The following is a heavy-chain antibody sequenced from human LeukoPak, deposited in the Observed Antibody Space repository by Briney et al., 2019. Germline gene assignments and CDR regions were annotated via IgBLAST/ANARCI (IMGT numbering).Heavy chain of an antibody. D-gene: IGHD2-21*01. CDR1: AGPFPNY. J-gene: IGHJ6*03. V-gene: IGHV4-59*01. Sequence: SETLSLTCTMSAGPFPNYWSWVRQPPGKGLEWIAYIYDSGNTIYNASLESRVTASIDRSRKQISLQMSFVTAADTAVYYCATVGVVVPTSMNYYYMHIWGKGTTVTVSS. CDR3: ATVGVVVPTSMNYYYMHI. CDR2: IYDSGNT.